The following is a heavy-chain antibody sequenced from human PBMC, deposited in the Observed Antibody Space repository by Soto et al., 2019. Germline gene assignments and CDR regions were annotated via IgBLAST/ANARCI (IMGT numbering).Heavy chain of an antibody. J-gene: IGHJ4*02. CDR2: IYYSGST. Sequence: PSETLSLTCTVSGGSISSYYWGWIRQPPGKGLEWIGSIYYSGSTYYNPSLKSRVTISVDTSKNQFSLNLRSVTAADTAVYYCARQIYDFVWGTYRPFYFDYWGQGTLVTVPQ. CDR1: GGSISSYY. CDR3: ARQIYDFVWGTYRPFYFDY. V-gene: IGHV4-39*01. D-gene: IGHD3-16*02.